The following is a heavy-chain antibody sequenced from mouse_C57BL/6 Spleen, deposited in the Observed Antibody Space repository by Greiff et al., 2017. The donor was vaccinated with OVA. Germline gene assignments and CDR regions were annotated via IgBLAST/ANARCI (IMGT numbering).Heavy chain of an antibody. Sequence: VKLMESGAELVRPGASVTLSCKASGYTFTDYEMHWVKQTPVHGLEWIGAIYPETGGTAYNQKFKGKAILTADKSSSTAYMELRSLTSEDSAVYYCTRRGVWSYFDYWGQGTTLTVSS. V-gene: IGHV1-15*01. CDR3: TRRGVWSYFDY. CDR1: GYTFTDYE. D-gene: IGHD2-10*02. CDR2: IYPETGGT. J-gene: IGHJ2*01.